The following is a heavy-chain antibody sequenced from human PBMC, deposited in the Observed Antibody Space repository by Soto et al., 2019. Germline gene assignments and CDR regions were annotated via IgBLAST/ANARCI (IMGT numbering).Heavy chain of an antibody. CDR3: ARVPDR. D-gene: IGHD2-2*01. CDR1: GGSISSGGYS. Sequence: QLQLQESGSGLVKPSQTLSLTCAVSGGSISSGGYSWSWFRQPPGKGLGWIGYIYHSGSTYYNSSLQSRDTISVDRSKNQFSLKLSYVTDADTAVYYCARVPDRWGQGTLVTVSS. CDR2: IYHSGST. V-gene: IGHV4-30-2*01. J-gene: IGHJ5*02.